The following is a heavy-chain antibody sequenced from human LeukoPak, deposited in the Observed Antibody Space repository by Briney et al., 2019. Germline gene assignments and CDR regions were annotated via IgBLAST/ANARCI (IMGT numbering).Heavy chain of an antibody. CDR3: ARCSRRNYFDY. CDR1: GFTVSSSY. J-gene: IGHJ4*02. V-gene: IGHV3-66*01. D-gene: IGHD2-2*01. Sequence: GGSLRLSCAASGFTVSSSYMSWVRQAPGKGLEWVSVIYSGGSTYYADSVKGRFTISRDNSKNTLYLQMNSLRAEDTAVYYCARCSRRNYFDYWGQGTLVTVSS. CDR2: IYSGGST.